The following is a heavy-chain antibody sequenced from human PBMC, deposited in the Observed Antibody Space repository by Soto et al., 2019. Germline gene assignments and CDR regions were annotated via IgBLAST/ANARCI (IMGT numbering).Heavy chain of an antibody. CDR1: GYTFTGYY. Sequence: QVQLVQSGAEVKKPGASVKVSCKASGYTFTGYYMHWVRQAPGQGLEWMGWINPNSGGTNYAQKFQGRVTMTRDTSISTAYRELSRLRSDDTAVYYCARGKSDFWSGYYLPDAWGQGTTVTVSS. J-gene: IGHJ6*02. V-gene: IGHV1-2*02. CDR3: ARGKSDFWSGYYLPDA. CDR2: INPNSGGT. D-gene: IGHD3-3*01.